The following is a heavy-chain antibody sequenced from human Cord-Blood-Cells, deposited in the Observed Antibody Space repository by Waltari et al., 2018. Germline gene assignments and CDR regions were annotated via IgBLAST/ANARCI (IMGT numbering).Heavy chain of an antibody. CDR2: INPNSGGT. Sequence: QVQLVQSWAEVKKPGASVKVSCKASGYTFTGYYMHWVRQAPGQGLEWMGWINPNSGGTNYALKFQGRVTMTRDTSISTAYMELSRLRSDDTAVYYCARDLAVAGDYWGQGTLVTVSS. CDR1: GYTFTGYY. V-gene: IGHV1-2*02. CDR3: ARDLAVAGDY. J-gene: IGHJ4*02. D-gene: IGHD6-19*01.